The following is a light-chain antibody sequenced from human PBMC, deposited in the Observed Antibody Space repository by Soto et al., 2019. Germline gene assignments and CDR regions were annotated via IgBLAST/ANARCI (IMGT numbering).Light chain of an antibody. Sequence: QSALTQPASVSGSPGQSITISCTGTSSDVGSHNLVSWYQQHPGQAPKLMIYEVTKRPLGVSTRFSASKSGNTASLTISGLRGEEGADYYCCSYGGSRAVFGGGPQLT. CDR1: SSDVGSHNL. CDR3: CSYGGSRAV. J-gene: IGLJ7*01. V-gene: IGLV2-23*02. CDR2: EVT.